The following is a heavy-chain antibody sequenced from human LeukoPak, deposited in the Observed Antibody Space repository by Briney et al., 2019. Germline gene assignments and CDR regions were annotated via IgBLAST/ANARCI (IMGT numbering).Heavy chain of an antibody. CDR1: GYTFTTYA. CDR2: INAGNGNT. D-gene: IGHD6-13*01. J-gene: IGHJ4*02. V-gene: IGHV1-3*01. CDR3: ARDPIGSRWPYYFNY. Sequence: ASVKVSCKASGYTFTTYAMHWVRQAPGQRLEWMGWINAGNGNTKYSQKFQARVTITRDTSASTAYMELSSLRSEDTAVYYCARDPIGSRWPYYFNYWGQGTLVTVSS.